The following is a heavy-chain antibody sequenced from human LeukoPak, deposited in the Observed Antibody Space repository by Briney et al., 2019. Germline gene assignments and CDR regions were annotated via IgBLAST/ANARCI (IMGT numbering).Heavy chain of an antibody. V-gene: IGHV1-69*13. Sequence: SVKVSCKASGYTFTSYYMHWVRQAPGQGLEWMGGIIPIFGTANYAQKFQGRVTNTADESTSTAYMELSSLRSEDTAVYYCARVGFRITIPSWGQGTLVTVSS. J-gene: IGHJ4*02. CDR3: ARVGFRITIPS. CDR2: IIPIFGTA. D-gene: IGHD3-3*01. CDR1: GYTFTSYY.